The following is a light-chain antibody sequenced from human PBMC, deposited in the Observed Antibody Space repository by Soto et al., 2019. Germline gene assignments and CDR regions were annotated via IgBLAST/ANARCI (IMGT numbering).Light chain of an antibody. J-gene: IGKJ1*01. V-gene: IGKV3-20*01. CDR3: QQYDNSPLT. CDR1: QSLRNNY. Sequence: ETVLTQSPGTLSLSPGERATLSCRACQSLRNNYVAWYQQRPGQAPRLLIYDASSRATGIPSRFSGSGSGTDFILSISRLEPEDFAMYYCQQYDNSPLTFGQGTKVDI. CDR2: DAS.